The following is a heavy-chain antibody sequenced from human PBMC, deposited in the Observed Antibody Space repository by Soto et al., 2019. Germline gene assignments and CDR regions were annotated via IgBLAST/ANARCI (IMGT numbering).Heavy chain of an antibody. CDR1: GFSLSTSGVG. CDR3: ARNGHITMVRGAVDY. J-gene: IGHJ4*02. Sequence: QITLKESGPTLVKPTQTLTLTCTFSGFSLSTSGVGVGWIRQPPGKALEWLALIYWDDDKRYSPSLKSRLTITKDTAKNQVVLTVTNMDPVDTASYCCARNGHITMVRGAVDYWGQGTLVTVSS. CDR2: IYWDDDK. D-gene: IGHD3-10*01. V-gene: IGHV2-5*02.